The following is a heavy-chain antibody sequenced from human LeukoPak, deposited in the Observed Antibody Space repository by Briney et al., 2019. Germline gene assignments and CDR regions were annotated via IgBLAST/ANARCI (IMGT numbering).Heavy chain of an antibody. CDR3: AREGEEAPYGDYGT. Sequence: SPVRISCTASGHTFSSYGTSWVRRAPGQGLEWMGWISAYNGNTNYAQKLQGRVTMTTDTSTSTAYMEPRSLRSDDAAVYYCAREGEEAPYGDYGTWRQGPLVTVSS. J-gene: IGHJ4*02. CDR1: GHTFSSYG. CDR2: ISAYNGNT. V-gene: IGHV1-18*01. D-gene: IGHD4-17*01.